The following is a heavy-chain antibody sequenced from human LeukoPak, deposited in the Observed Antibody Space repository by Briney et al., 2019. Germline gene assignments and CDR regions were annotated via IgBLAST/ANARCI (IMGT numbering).Heavy chain of an antibody. J-gene: IGHJ6*03. CDR1: GFTFSTYW. CDR2: IKPDGSDM. Sequence: GGSLRLSCAASGFTFSTYWMNWVRQAPGKGLEWVANIKPDGSDMYYVDSVKGRFTVSRDNARNSLYLQMNSLRAEDTAVYYCAKLVDPEDYYYYMDVWGKGTTVTVFS. CDR3: AKLVDPEDYYYYMDV. D-gene: IGHD6-6*01. V-gene: IGHV3-7*01.